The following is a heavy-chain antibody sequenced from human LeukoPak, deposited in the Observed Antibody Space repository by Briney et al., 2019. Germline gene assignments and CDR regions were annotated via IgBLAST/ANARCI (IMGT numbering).Heavy chain of an antibody. CDR1: GYRFSSYW. Sequence: GESLKISCKGSGYRFSSYWIGWVRQMPGKDLEWMGIIYPADSDTRYSPSFQGQVTISVDKSIGTAYLKWSSLKASDTAVYYCARVSYFGSGTSFGDQYFDYWGQGTLVTVSS. J-gene: IGHJ4*02. V-gene: IGHV5-51*01. D-gene: IGHD3-10*01. CDR2: IYPADSDT. CDR3: ARVSYFGSGTSFGDQYFDY.